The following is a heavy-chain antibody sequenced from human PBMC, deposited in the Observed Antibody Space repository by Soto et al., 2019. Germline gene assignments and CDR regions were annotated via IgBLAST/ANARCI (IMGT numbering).Heavy chain of an antibody. V-gene: IGHV1-69*13. Sequence: GASVKVSCKASGGTFSSYAISWVRQAPGQGLEWMGGIIPIFGTANYAQKFQGRVTITADESTSTAYMELSSLRSEDTAVYYCASRITIFGVVIPSYYYYGMDVWGQGTTVTSP. CDR1: GGTFSSYA. CDR3: ASRITIFGVVIPSYYYYGMDV. CDR2: IIPIFGTA. D-gene: IGHD3-3*01. J-gene: IGHJ6*02.